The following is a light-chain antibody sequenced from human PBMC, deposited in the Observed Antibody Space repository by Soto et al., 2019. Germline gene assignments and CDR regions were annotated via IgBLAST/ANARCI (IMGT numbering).Light chain of an antibody. CDR2: AAS. Sequence: DIQFTQSPSFLSASVGDRVTITCRASQGISSYLAWYQQKPGKPPKLLIYAASTLQSGVPSRFRGSGSGTEFTLTIGGLQPDDFATYYCQQFNSYPITFGQGTRLEIK. V-gene: IGKV1-9*01. CDR1: QGISSY. CDR3: QQFNSYPIT. J-gene: IGKJ5*01.